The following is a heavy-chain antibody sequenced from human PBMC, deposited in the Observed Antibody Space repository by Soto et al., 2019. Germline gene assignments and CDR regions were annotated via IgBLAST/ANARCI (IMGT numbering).Heavy chain of an antibody. D-gene: IGHD1-26*01. V-gene: IGHV3-53*02. CDR1: GFSVTTNY. CDR2: TFTGGST. CDR3: AKKPPSSIQGWAFGRVV. J-gene: IGHJ6*02. Sequence: EVQLVETGGGLIQPGGSLRLSCLASGFSVTTNYIIWVRQPPGKGLEWVSTTFTGGSTHYADSVKGRFSISRDNSNNTVYLQMTNLRVEDTAVYYCAKKPPSSIQGWAFGRVVWGQGTTVSVSS.